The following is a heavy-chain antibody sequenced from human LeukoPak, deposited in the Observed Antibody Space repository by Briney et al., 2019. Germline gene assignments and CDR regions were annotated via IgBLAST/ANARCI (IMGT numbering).Heavy chain of an antibody. D-gene: IGHD1-26*01. J-gene: IGHJ6*02. Sequence: SETLSLTCNVSGGSISSYYWSWIRQPPGKGLEWIGYLYYSGSTSYNPSHKSRVTISLDTSKNQFSLRLSSVTAADTAVYYCARALHSGSYSASYYGMDVWGQGTTVTVSS. CDR2: LYYSGST. V-gene: IGHV4-59*01. CDR3: ARALHSGSYSASYYGMDV. CDR1: GGSISSYY.